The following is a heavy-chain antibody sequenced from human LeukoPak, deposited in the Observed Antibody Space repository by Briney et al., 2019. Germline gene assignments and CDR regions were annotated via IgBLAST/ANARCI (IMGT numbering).Heavy chain of an antibody. D-gene: IGHD1-1*01. J-gene: IGHJ3*02. Sequence: GGSLRLSCAGSGFSFRRFWMTWVRQAPGRGLEWVANINGDGDGKRYADSVKDRFTISRDNARSLVFLQIHSLRDEDTALYYCTRDSSPDSATTYYDALDMWGQGTMVTVSS. CDR3: TRDSSPDSATTYYDALDM. CDR2: INGDGDGK. CDR1: GFSFRRFW. V-gene: IGHV3-7*01.